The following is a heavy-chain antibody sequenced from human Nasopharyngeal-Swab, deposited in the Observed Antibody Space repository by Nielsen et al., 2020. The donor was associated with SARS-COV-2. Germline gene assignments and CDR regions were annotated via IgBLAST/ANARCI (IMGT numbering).Heavy chain of an antibody. V-gene: IGHV4-61*01. Sequence: SEPLSLTCTVSGGSISSGSIRSYYWSWIRQPPGKGLEWIGYFSYTGITNYNPSLKSRVTISVDMSKNQFSLKLSSVAAADTAVYYCAREVVGGLVDSWGQGTLVTVSS. CDR1: GGSISSGSIRSYY. CDR2: FSYTGIT. CDR3: AREVVGGLVDS. J-gene: IGHJ4*02. D-gene: IGHD1-26*01.